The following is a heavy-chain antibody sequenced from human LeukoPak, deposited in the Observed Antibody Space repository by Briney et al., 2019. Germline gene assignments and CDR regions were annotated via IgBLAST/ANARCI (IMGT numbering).Heavy chain of an antibody. CDR3: ARKGGGYYYADAFDI. V-gene: IGHV3-21*01. J-gene: IGHJ3*02. D-gene: IGHD3-22*01. CDR1: GFTFSSYS. CDR2: ISSSSSYI. Sequence: RPGGSLRLPCAASGFTFSSYSMNWVRQAPGKGLEWVSSISSSSSYIYYADSVKGRFTISRDNAKNSLYLQMNSLRAEDTAVYYCARKGGGYYYADAFDIWGQGTMVTVS.